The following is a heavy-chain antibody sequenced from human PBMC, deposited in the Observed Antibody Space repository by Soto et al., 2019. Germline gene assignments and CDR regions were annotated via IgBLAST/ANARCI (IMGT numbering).Heavy chain of an antibody. CDR2: LSGTGVST. D-gene: IGHD1-26*01. CDR1: GFNSTGYA. CDR3: AIAKLGATRADY. Sequence: GGSLRLSCVVSGFNSTGYAMSWVRQAPGKGLEWVSLLSGTGVSTYCAFSVKGRFTISRDNSKNMLGLQMNSLRAEDTAIYYCAIAKLGATRADYWGQGTLVTVSS. V-gene: IGHV3-23*01. J-gene: IGHJ4*02.